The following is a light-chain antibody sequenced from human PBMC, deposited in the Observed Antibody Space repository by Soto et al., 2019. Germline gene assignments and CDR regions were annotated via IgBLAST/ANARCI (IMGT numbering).Light chain of an antibody. Sequence: QSVLTQPASVSGSPGQSITISCTGTSSDVGGYNYVSWYQQHPGKAPKLIIYDVTNRPSGVSNRFSGSKSGNTASLTISGLQAEDEADYYCSSYTSSSTLEVFGTGTRSPS. CDR2: DVT. J-gene: IGLJ1*01. CDR1: SSDVGGYNY. V-gene: IGLV2-14*01. CDR3: SSYTSSSTLEV.